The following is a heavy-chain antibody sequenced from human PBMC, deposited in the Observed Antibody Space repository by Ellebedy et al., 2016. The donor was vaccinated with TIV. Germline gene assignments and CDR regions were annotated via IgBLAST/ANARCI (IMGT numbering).Heavy chain of an antibody. D-gene: IGHD6-6*01. J-gene: IGHJ4*02. CDR2: ISYDGSNK. CDR3: AREGSSSSGYYFDY. Sequence: GESLKISCAASGFTFSSYAMHWVRQAPGKGLEWVAVISYDGSNKYYADSVKGRFTISRDNSKNTLYLQMNSLRAEDTAVYYCAREGSSSSGYYFDYWGQGTLVTVSS. CDR1: GFTFSSYA. V-gene: IGHV3-30-3*01.